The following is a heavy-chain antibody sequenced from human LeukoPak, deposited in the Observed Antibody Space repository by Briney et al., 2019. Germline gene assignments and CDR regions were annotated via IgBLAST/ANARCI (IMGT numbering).Heavy chain of an antibody. V-gene: IGHV4-34*01. D-gene: IGHD6-13*01. CDR3: ARRWYSSSWYAYFQH. J-gene: IGHJ1*01. CDR2: INHSGST. Sequence: SETLSLTCAVYGGSFSGYYWSWIRQPPGKGLEWIGEINHSGSTNYNPSLKSRVTISVDTSKNQISLKLSSVTAADTAVYYCARRWYSSSWYAYFQHWGQGTLVTVSS. CDR1: GGSFSGYY.